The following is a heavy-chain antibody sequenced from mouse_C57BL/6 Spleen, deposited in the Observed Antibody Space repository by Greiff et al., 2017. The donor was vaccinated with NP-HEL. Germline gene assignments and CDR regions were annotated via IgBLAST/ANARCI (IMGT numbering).Heavy chain of an antibody. Sequence: VKLVESGPGLVAPSQSLSITCTVSGFSLTSYGVDWVRQSPGKGLEWLGVIWGVGSTNYNSALKSRLSISKDNSKSQVFLKMNSLQTDDTAMYYCASVTTEFAYWGQGTLVTVSA. CDR3: ASVTTEFAY. CDR1: GFSLTSYG. CDR2: IWGVGST. D-gene: IGHD2-12*01. V-gene: IGHV2-6*01. J-gene: IGHJ3*01.